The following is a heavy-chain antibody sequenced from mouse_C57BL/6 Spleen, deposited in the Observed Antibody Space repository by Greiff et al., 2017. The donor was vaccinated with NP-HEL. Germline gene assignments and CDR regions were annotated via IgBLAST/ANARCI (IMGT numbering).Heavy chain of an antibody. J-gene: IGHJ4*01. Sequence: VMLVESGAELARPGASVKLSCKASGYTFTSYGISWVKQRTGQGLEWIGEIYPRSGNTYYNEKFKGKATLTADKSSSTAYMELRSLTSEDSAVYFCARFFDYDDYYAMDYWGQGTSVTVSS. CDR3: ARFFDYDDYYAMDY. D-gene: IGHD2-4*01. V-gene: IGHV1-81*01. CDR2: IYPRSGNT. CDR1: GYTFTSYG.